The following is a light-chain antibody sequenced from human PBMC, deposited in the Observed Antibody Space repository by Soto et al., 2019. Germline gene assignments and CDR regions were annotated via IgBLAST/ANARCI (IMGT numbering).Light chain of an antibody. CDR2: EVH. CDR1: SSDVGGYNY. V-gene: IGLV2-8*01. CDR3: SSYGGNDWV. J-gene: IGLJ3*02. Sequence: QSVLTQPPSASGSLGQSVTFSCTGTSSDVGGYNYVSWYQQHPGKAPILIIYEVHKRPSGVPDRFSGSKSGNTASLTVSGLQAEDEADYHCSSYGGNDWVFGGGTKLTVL.